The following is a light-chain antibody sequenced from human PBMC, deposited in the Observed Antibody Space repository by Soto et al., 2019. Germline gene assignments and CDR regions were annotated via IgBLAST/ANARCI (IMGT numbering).Light chain of an antibody. CDR3: QQYYSTPWT. V-gene: IGKV4-1*01. Sequence: DIVMTQSPDSLAVSLGERATINCKSSQSVLLSSNNKNYLAWFQQKPGQPPKLLIYWASTRESGVPDRFSGSGSGKDFTLTISSLQAEDVAVYYCQQYYSTPWTFGQGTKVVIK. CDR2: WAS. CDR1: QSVLLSSNNKNY. J-gene: IGKJ1*01.